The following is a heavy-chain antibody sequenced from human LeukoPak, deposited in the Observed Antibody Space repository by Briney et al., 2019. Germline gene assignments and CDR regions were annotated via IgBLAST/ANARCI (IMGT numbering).Heavy chain of an antibody. D-gene: IGHD5-18*01. V-gene: IGHV4-4*07. Sequence: SETLSLTCTVSGVSVSTYYWSWIRQPAGKGLEFIGRFFTSGTSGTTDYNPSLKSRVTMSLDTSKNQFSLKLISVTAADTAVYYCARDLGGYSDGSYYYYMDVWGKGTTVTASS. CDR1: GVSVSTYY. CDR2: FFTSGTSGTT. J-gene: IGHJ6*03. CDR3: ARDLGGYSDGSYYYYMDV.